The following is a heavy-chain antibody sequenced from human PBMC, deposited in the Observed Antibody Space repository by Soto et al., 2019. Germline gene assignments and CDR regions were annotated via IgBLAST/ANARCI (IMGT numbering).Heavy chain of an antibody. V-gene: IGHV5-10-1*01. Sequence: GESLKISCKGSGYSFTIYWISWVRQMPGKGLEWMGRIDPSDSYTNYSPSLQGHVTISADKSISTAYLQWSSLKASDTAMYYCXRSPTVVTQYYYYGMDVWGQGTTVTVSS. CDR2: IDPSDSYT. CDR1: GYSFTIYW. CDR3: XRSPTVVTQYYYYGMDV. D-gene: IGHD4-17*01. J-gene: IGHJ6*02.